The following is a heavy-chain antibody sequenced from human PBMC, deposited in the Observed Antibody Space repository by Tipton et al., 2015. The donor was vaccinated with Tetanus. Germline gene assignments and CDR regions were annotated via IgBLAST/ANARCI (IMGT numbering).Heavy chain of an antibody. CDR2: INHSGST. V-gene: IGHV4-34*01. Sequence: TLSLTCAVYGGSFSAYYWSWIRQSPGKGLEWIGEINHSGSTTYSPSFKSRVTISVDTPKNQFSLKLTSLTVADTAVYYCARGGSSSYGPRGSDLRGRGSLVTVSS. CDR3: ARGGSSSYGPRGSDL. CDR1: GGSFSAYY. J-gene: IGHJ2*01. D-gene: IGHD5-18*01.